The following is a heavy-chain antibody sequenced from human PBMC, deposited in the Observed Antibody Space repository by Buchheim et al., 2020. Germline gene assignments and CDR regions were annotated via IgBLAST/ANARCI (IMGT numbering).Heavy chain of an antibody. V-gene: IGHV3-33*01. D-gene: IGHD2-2*02. J-gene: IGHJ4*02. Sequence: QVQLVESGGGVVQPGRSLRLSCAASGFTFSSYGMHWVRQAPGKGLEWVAVIWYDGSNKYYADSVKGRFTISRDNSKNTLYLQMNSLRAEDTAVYYCARDGIVVVPAAINYFDYWGQGTL. CDR3: ARDGIVVVPAAINYFDY. CDR1: GFTFSSYG. CDR2: IWYDGSNK.